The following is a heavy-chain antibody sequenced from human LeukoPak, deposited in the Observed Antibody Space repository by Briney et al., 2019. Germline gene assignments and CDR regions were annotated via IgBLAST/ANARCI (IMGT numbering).Heavy chain of an antibody. J-gene: IGHJ5*02. CDR1: GGSISSYY. V-gene: IGHV4-59*08. CDR3: VRHSLHWFDP. Sequence: KPSETLSLTCTVSGGSISSYYWSWIRQPPGKGLEWIGHIYYSGSTNYNPSLKSRVTISVDTSKNQFSLKLSSVTAADTAVYYCVRHSLHWFDPWGQGALVTVSS. CDR2: IYYSGST.